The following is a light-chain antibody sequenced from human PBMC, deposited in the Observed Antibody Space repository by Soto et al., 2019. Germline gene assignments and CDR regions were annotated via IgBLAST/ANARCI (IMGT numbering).Light chain of an antibody. CDR1: HSVNAN. V-gene: IGKV3-15*01. CDR3: QQYNQWPLT. J-gene: IGKJ4*01. CDR2: GAS. Sequence: EVVMTQSPATLSVSPGERATLSCRASHSVNANLAWYQQKPGQSPRLLIHGASNRATGIPARSSGSGFWSEFILTISSLQSEDVAVSYCQQYNQWPLTFGGGTKAETK.